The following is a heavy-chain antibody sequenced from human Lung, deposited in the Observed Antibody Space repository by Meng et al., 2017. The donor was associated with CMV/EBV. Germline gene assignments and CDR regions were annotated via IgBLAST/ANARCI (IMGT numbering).Heavy chain of an antibody. J-gene: IGHJ6*02. CDR1: GFTFSSYE. Sequence: GGSLRLXCAASGFTFSSYEMNWVRQAPGKGLEWISYISGSGSTIKYADSVKGRFTISRDNAKNSLYLQMNSLRAEDTAVYYCARDRSDVFGDVWGQGNTVNGAS. D-gene: IGHD3-3*01. V-gene: IGHV3-48*03. CDR2: ISGSGSTI. CDR3: ARDRSDVFGDV.